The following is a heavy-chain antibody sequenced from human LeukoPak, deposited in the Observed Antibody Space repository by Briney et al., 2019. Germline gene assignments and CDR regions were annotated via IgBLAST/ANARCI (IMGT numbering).Heavy chain of an antibody. CDR1: GFTFSSYA. J-gene: IGHJ4*02. V-gene: IGHV3-33*08. CDR2: IWYDGSNK. Sequence: GGSLRLSCAASGFTFSSYAMSWVRQAPGKGLEWVAVIWYDGSNKYYADSVKGRFTISRDNSKNTLYLQMNSLRAEDTAVYYCTDLFAYWGQGTLVTVSS. CDR3: TDLFAY.